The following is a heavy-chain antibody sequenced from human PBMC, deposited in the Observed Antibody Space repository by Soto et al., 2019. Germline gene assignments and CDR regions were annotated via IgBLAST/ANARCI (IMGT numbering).Heavy chain of an antibody. CDR2: INSDGSST. J-gene: IGHJ2*01. V-gene: IGHV3-74*01. D-gene: IGHD1-26*01. CDR1: GFTFSSYW. Sequence: EVQLVESGGGLVQPGGSLRLSCAASGFTFSSYWMHWVRQAPGKGLVWVSRINSDGSSTNYADSVKGRFTISRDNAKNTLYLQMNSLRAEDTAVYYRARSGGLNWYFDLGGRGTLVTVSS. CDR3: ARSGGLNWYFDL.